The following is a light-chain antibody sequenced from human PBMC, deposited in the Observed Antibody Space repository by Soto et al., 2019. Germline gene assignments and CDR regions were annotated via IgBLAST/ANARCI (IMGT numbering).Light chain of an antibody. CDR3: QHYTSSLWT. J-gene: IGKJ1*01. Sequence: IVLTQSPGTLSLSPGERATLSCRASQDVSSASLAWYQQKPGQAPRLLIYGAASRATGIPDRFSGSGSGTDFSLTISRLEPEDFAVYYCQHYTSSLWTFGQGTKVDIK. CDR1: QDVSSAS. V-gene: IGKV3-20*01. CDR2: GAA.